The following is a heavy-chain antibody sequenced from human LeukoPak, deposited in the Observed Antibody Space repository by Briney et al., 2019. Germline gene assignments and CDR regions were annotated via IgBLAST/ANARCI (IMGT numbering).Heavy chain of an antibody. CDR2: IIPILGIA. Sequence: SVKVSCKASGGTFSSYAISWVRQAPGQGLEWMGRIIPILGIANYARKFQGRVTITADKSTSTAYMELSSLRSEDTAVYYCASSPDPDYYDSSGLYYFDYWGQGTLVTVSS. J-gene: IGHJ4*02. CDR1: GGTFSSYA. CDR3: ASSPDPDYYDSSGLYYFDY. V-gene: IGHV1-69*04. D-gene: IGHD3-22*01.